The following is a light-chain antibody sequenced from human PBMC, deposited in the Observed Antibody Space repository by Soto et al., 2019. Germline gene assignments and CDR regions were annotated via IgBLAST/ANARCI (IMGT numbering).Light chain of an antibody. V-gene: IGKV1-5*03. Sequence: DIQMTQSPSTLSASVGDRVIITCRASQSINSWLAWYQQKPGKAPNLLIYKASNLESGVPSRFSGSGSGTEFTLTISSLQPDDFATYYCQQYETYSGTFGQGTEVDIK. J-gene: IGKJ1*01. CDR2: KAS. CDR3: QQYETYSGT. CDR1: QSINSW.